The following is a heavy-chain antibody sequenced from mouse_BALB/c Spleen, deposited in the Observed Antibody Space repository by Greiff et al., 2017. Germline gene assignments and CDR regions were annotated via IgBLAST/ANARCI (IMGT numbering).Heavy chain of an antibody. J-gene: IGHJ1*01. Sequence: EVQVVESGGGLVQPGGSRKLSCAASGFTFSSFGMHWVRQAPEKGLEWVAYISSGSSTIYYADTVKGRFTISRDNPKNTLFLQMTSLRSEDTAMYYCARDYAVRGYWYFDVWGAGTTVTVSS. CDR3: ARDYAVRGYWYFDV. CDR1: GFTFSSFG. CDR2: ISSGSSTI. V-gene: IGHV5-17*02. D-gene: IGHD1-1*02.